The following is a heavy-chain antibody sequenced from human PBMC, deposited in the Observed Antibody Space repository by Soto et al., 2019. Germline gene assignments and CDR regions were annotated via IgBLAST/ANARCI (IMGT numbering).Heavy chain of an antibody. Sequence: QVQLQQSGPRLARPSGTLSLTCVVSGGSISSTNWWTWFRQTPGKGLEWIGEVYHTGSTKYNPSLKNRVTISLDKPNNQCSLNLTFVTAADTAVYYCAPLPPRIVVVVLPIPSWGQGTLVTVSS. V-gene: IGHV4-4*02. CDR3: APLPPRIVVVVLPIPS. CDR1: GGSISSTNW. D-gene: IGHD2-15*01. CDR2: VYHTGST. J-gene: IGHJ4*02.